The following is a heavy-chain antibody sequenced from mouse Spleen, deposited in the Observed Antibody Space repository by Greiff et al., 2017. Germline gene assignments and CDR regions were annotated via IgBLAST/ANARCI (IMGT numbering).Heavy chain of an antibody. V-gene: IGHV1-42*01. D-gene: IGHD1-2*01. J-gene: IGHJ2*01. CDR1: GYSFTGYY. CDR2: INPSAGGT. Sequence: VQLQQSGPELVKPGASVKISCKASGYSFTGYYMNWVKQSPEKSLEWIGEINPSAGGTTYNQKFKAKATLTVDKSSSTAYMQLKSLTSEDSAVYYCARSDYGLFDYWGQGTTLTVSS. CDR3: ARSDYGLFDY.